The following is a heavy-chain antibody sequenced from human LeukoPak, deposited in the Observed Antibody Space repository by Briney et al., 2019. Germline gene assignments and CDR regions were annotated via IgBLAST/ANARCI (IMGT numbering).Heavy chain of an antibody. V-gene: IGHV3-30-3*01. D-gene: IGHD2-21*01. Sequence: PEGSLRLSCAASGFTVSSNYMNWARQAPGKGLEWVALISYDGTNKYYADSVKGRFTISRDNSRNTLYLQMNSLRAGDTAVYYCARDRAKVIATLMEWGQGTLVTVSS. CDR1: GFTVSSNY. CDR2: ISYDGTNK. CDR3: ARDRAKVIATLME. J-gene: IGHJ4*02.